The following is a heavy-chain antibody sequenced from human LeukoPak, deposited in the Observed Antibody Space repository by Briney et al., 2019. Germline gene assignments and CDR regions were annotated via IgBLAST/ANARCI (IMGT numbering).Heavy chain of an antibody. J-gene: IGHJ4*02. V-gene: IGHV4-59*08. CDR1: GGSISGSY. Sequence: SETLSLTCTVSGGSISGSYWSWIRQPPGRGLEWIGYIYNSGSTNYNPSLKSRVAISVDTSKNHFSLKLSSVTAADTAVYYCARHEAAALSSLDYWGQGTLVTVSS. CDR2: IYNSGST. CDR3: ARHEAAALSSLDY. D-gene: IGHD6-13*01.